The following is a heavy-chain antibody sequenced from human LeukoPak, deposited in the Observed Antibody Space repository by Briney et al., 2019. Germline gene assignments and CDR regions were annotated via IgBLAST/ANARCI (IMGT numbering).Heavy chain of an antibody. CDR1: AGSFTGYY. D-gene: IGHD2-2*01. CDR2: INHSGST. J-gene: IGHJ4*02. CDR3: ARWREYALDY. Sequence: SETLSLTCAVDAGSFTGYYWSWIRQPPGKGLEWIGEINHSGSTNYNPSLKSRVTISVDTSKNQFSLKLSSVTAADTAVYYCARWREYALDYWGQGTLVTVSS. V-gene: IGHV4-34*01.